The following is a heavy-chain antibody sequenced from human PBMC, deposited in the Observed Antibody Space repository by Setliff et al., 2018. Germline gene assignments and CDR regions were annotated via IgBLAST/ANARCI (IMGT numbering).Heavy chain of an antibody. CDR3: ARDPGNGWQLLLVRYLKLGPGNPGHRLLRDV. CDR2: VNHNGRNI. Sequence: PSETLSLTCAIYGGSFSGYYWSWIRQSPEKGLEWIGEVNHNGRNINYNPSLGGRVSISMDTSKMQFSLRVSSVTAADTAVSYCARDPGNGWQLLLVRYLKLGPGNPGHRLLRDVWGKGTTVTVSS. V-gene: IGHV4-34*01. J-gene: IGHJ6*04. CDR1: GGSFSGYY. D-gene: IGHD7-27*01.